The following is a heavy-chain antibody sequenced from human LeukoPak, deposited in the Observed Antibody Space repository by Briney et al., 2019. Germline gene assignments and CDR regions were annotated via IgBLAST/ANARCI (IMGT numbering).Heavy chain of an antibody. J-gene: IGHJ4*02. CDR2: LDPEDGET. CDR1: GYTLTELS. D-gene: IGHD1-1*01. CDR3: ATYQIGYNWNAD. Sequence: GASVKVSCKVSGYTLTELSMHWVRQAPGKGLEWMGGLDPEDGETIYAQKFQGRVTMTEDTSTDTAYMELSSLRSEDTAVYYCATYQIGYNWNADWGQGTLVTVSS. V-gene: IGHV1-24*01.